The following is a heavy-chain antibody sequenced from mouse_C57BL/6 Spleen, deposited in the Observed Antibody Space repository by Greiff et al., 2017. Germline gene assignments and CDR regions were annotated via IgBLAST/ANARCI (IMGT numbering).Heavy chain of an antibody. V-gene: IGHV2-2*01. CDR3: ASDRDSYWYFDV. CDR1: GFSLTSYG. Sequence: QVQLQQSGPGLVQPSQSLSITCTVSGFSLTSYGVYWVRQSPGKGLEWLGVIWSGGSTDYNPAFISRLSISKDKYKSQVFFKMNSRRADDTAIYNCASDRDSYWYFDVWGTGTTVTVSS. D-gene: IGHD3-2*01. J-gene: IGHJ1*03. CDR2: IWSGGST.